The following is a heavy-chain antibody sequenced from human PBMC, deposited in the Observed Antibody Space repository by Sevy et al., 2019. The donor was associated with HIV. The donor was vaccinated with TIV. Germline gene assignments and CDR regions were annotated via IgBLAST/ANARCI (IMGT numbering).Heavy chain of an antibody. CDR1: GFTFSNHD. V-gene: IGHV3-23*01. CDR3: AKATFWSNSYPLCGLDY. D-gene: IGHD3-3*01. Sequence: GGSLRLSCAASGFTFSNHDMSWVRQAPGKGLEWVSGISGGGGSTYYVGSVKGPFTASRDNSKNTLYLQMYCLRGEDTAVYYCAKATFWSNSYPLCGLDYCVQGDLVTVSS. CDR2: ISGGGGST. J-gene: IGHJ4*02.